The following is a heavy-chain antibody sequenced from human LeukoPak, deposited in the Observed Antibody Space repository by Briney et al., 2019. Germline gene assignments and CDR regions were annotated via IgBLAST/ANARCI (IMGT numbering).Heavy chain of an antibody. CDR1: GGTFGSYA. D-gene: IGHD6-13*01. J-gene: IGHJ5*02. Sequence: GASVKVSCKASGGTFGSYAISWVRQAPGQGLEWMGRIIPILGIANYAQKFQGRVTITADKSTSTAYMELSSLRSEDTAVYYCASLVSEGIAAAPNWFDPWGQGTLVTVSS. V-gene: IGHV1-69*04. CDR2: IIPILGIA. CDR3: ASLVSEGIAAAPNWFDP.